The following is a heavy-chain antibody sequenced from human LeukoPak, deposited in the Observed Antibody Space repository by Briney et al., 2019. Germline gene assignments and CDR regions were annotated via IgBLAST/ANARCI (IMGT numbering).Heavy chain of an antibody. CDR2: INSDGSST. Sequence: PGGSLRLSCAASGFTFSSYWMHWVRQAPGKGLVWVSRINSDGSSTSYADSVKGRFTISRDNSRTTLYQQMDSLRAEDTAVYYCARDRPTGPIDYWGQGTLVTVSS. J-gene: IGHJ4*02. CDR1: GFTFSSYW. V-gene: IGHV3-74*01. D-gene: IGHD6-6*01. CDR3: ARDRPTGPIDY.